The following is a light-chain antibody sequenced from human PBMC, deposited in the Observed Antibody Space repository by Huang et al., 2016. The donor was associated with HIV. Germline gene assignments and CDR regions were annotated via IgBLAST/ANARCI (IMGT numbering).Light chain of an antibody. CDR2: HAS. Sequence: EIVMTQSPVTLSVSPGERATLTCRACQSVGSNLDWYQQKTGHAPRLLIFHASSSATGIPPRFSGSGSGTEFTLTISSLQSEDFAVYYCQQYNNWPPEVTFGGGTKAEIK. CDR3: QQYNNWPPEVT. V-gene: IGKV3-15*01. J-gene: IGKJ4*01. CDR1: QSVGSN.